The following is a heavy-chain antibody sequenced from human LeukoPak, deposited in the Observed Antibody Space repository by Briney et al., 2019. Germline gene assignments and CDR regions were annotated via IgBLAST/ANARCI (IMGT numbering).Heavy chain of an antibody. J-gene: IGHJ6*03. CDR1: GFTFSSYA. CDR2: ISGSGGST. V-gene: IGHV3-23*01. Sequence: GGSLRLSCAASGFTFSSYAMSWVRQAPGKGLEWVSAISGSGGSTYYADSVKGRFTISRDNSKNTLYLQMNSLRAEDTAVYYCAKDVLRFLEWPPRGRYMDVWGKGTTVTVSS. CDR3: AKDVLRFLEWPPRGRYMDV. D-gene: IGHD3-3*01.